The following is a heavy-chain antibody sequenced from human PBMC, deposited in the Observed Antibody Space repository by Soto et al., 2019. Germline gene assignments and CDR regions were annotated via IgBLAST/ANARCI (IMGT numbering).Heavy chain of an antibody. V-gene: IGHV1-3*01. CDR2: INAGNGNT. CDR1: GYTFTSYA. J-gene: IGHJ6*02. D-gene: IGHD6-19*01. CDR3: ARPRGLVHFKDYYYGMDV. Sequence: GASVKVSCKASGYTFTSYAMHWVRQAPGQRLEWMGWINAGNGNTKYSQKFQGRVTITRDTSASTAYMELSSLRSEDTAVYYCARPRGLVHFKDYYYGMDVWGQGTTVTVSS.